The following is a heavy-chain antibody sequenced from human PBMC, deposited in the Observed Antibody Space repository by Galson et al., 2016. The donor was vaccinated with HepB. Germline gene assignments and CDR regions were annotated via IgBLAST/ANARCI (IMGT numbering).Heavy chain of an antibody. CDR1: GFTFNSFG. CDR3: AREAPIAAPGENDC. J-gene: IGHJ4*02. D-gene: IGHD6-13*01. Sequence: SLRLSCAASGFTFNSFGMHWVRQAPGKGLEWVAVIWYDGSNKYYGDSVKGRFTISRDNSKNTLYLQMNSLRAEDTAIYYCAREAPIAAPGENDCWGQGTQVTVSS. V-gene: IGHV3-33*01. CDR2: IWYDGSNK.